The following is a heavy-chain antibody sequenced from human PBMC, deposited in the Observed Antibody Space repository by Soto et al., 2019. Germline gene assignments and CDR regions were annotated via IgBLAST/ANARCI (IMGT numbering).Heavy chain of an antibody. CDR1: GYTFTSYA. V-gene: IGHV1-3*01. D-gene: IGHD3-10*01. CDR3: ARDYSPGRTMVRGVRT. J-gene: IGHJ5*02. CDR2: INAGNGNT. Sequence: ASVKVSCKASGYTFTSYAMHWVRQAPGQRLEWMGWINAGNGNTKYSQKFQGRVTITRDTSASTAYMELSSLRSEDTAVYYCARDYSPGRTMVRGVRTWGQGTLVTVSS.